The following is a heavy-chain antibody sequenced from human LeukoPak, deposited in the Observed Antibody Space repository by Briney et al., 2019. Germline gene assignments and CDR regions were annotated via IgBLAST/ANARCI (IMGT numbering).Heavy chain of an antibody. V-gene: IGHV1-18*01. CDR3: ARSYGDYVGWFDP. J-gene: IGHJ5*02. CDR2: ISAYNGNT. CDR1: GYTFTSYG. Sequence: GASVKVSCKASGYTFTSYGISWVRQAPGQGLEWMGWISAYNGNTNYAQKLQGRVTMTTDTSTSTVYMELRSLRSDDTAVYYCARSYGDYVGWFDPWGQGTLVTVSS. D-gene: IGHD4-17*01.